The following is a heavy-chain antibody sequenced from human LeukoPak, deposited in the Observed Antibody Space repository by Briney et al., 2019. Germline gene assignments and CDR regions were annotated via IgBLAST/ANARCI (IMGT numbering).Heavy chain of an antibody. CDR2: ISGSGGST. V-gene: IGHV3-23*01. CDR3: AKVQDYYGSSGSNDY. CDR1: GFTFSSYA. J-gene: IGHJ4*02. Sequence: GGSLRLSCAASGFTFSSYAMSWVRQAPGKGLEWVSAISGSGGSTYYADSVKGRFTISRDNSKNTLYLQMNSLRAEDTAVYYCAKVQDYYGSSGSNDYWGQGTLVTVSS. D-gene: IGHD3-22*01.